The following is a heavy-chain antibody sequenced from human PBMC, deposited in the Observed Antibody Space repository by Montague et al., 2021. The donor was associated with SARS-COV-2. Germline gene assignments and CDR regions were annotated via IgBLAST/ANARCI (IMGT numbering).Heavy chain of an antibody. V-gene: IGHV4-34*01. CDR3: ARGQSGSYSGGWVPVALFDFYHYMDI. CDR2: INHRGNT. J-gene: IGHJ6*03. D-gene: IGHD6-25*01. Sequence: SETLSLTCAVYGGSFSDYYWSWVRRPPGKGLEWIGDINHRGNTNVXPNLKSRVTISVDTSKNQFSLKLTFATAADSAVYYCARGQSGSYSGGWVPVALFDFYHYMDIWGRGTTVAVSS. CDR1: GGSFSDYY.